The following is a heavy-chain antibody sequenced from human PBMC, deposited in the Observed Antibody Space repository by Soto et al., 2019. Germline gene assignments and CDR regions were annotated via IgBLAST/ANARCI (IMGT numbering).Heavy chain of an antibody. D-gene: IGHD1-1*01. CDR2: ISIYQNYK. Sequence: QVQLVQSGAEVKKPGASVKVSCKTSGYMFTSYGISWVRQAPGQGLEWMGWISIYQNYKHSAQKFKGGVTLTADTSTTTAYMELRSLTSDDTAVYYCARNWSASGIDVCGQGTTVTVSS. J-gene: IGHJ6*02. V-gene: IGHV1-18*04. CDR3: ARNWSASGIDV. CDR1: GYMFTSYG.